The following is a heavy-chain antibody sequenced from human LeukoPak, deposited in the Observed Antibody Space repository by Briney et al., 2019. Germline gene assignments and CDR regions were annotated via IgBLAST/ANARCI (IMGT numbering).Heavy chain of an antibody. Sequence: GGSLRLSCAASGFTFRSYAMNWVRQAPGKGLEWVSAISAGGDTTLYADSVKGRFTISRDNSRNTVYLQMNSLRAEDTAIYHCARWIYYFDSWGQGTLVTVSS. CDR1: GFTFRSYA. CDR3: ARWIYYFDS. D-gene: IGHD5-12*01. CDR2: ISAGGDTT. V-gene: IGHV3-23*01. J-gene: IGHJ4*02.